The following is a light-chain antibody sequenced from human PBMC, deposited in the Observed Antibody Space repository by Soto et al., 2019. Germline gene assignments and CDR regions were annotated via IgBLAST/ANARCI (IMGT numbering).Light chain of an antibody. CDR1: SSDFGGYTY. Sequence: QSALNQPASVSGSPRQSITISCTGASSDFGGYTYVSWYQQHPGKAPKLIIYEVNNRPSGVSHRFSGSKSGNTASLTISGLQAEDEADYYCSSYTSSSTLYVFGTGTKVTVL. CDR2: EVN. V-gene: IGLV2-14*01. J-gene: IGLJ1*01. CDR3: SSYTSSSTLYV.